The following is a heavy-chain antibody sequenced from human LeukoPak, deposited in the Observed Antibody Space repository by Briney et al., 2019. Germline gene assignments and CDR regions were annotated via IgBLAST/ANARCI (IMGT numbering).Heavy chain of an antibody. CDR3: ALGAAFDI. J-gene: IGHJ3*02. V-gene: IGHV4-59*01. CDR2: VYYKESP. CDR1: GASITSYF. Sequence: PSETLSLTCTVSGASITSYFWSWVRQPPGKGLEWIGYVYYKESPNYNPSLKSRLTISVDTSKNQFSLRLTSVTPADTAVYYCALGAAFDIWGQGTMVTVSS.